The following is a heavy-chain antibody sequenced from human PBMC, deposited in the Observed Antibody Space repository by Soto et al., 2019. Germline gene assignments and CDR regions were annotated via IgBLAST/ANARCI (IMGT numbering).Heavy chain of an antibody. CDR1: GYTFTTYG. Sequence: QVQLVQSGAEVKKPGVSVKVACKASGYTFTTYGISWVRQAPGQGLEWVGWISAYNGNTEYAQKVQGRVTMTTDTSTSTAYMELRSLRSDDTALYYCASGTYFDYWGQGTLVTVSS. V-gene: IGHV1-18*01. CDR3: ASGTYFDY. D-gene: IGHD1-1*01. CDR2: ISAYNGNT. J-gene: IGHJ4*02.